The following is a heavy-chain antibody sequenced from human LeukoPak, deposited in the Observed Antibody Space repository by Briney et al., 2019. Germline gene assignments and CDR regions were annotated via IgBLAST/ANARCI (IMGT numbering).Heavy chain of an antibody. Sequence: SETLSFTCTVSGGSISSGGYYWSWIRQHPGKGLEWIGYIYYSGSTYYNPSLKSRVTISVDTSKNQFSLKLSSVTAADTAVYYCARVRRGYSYGTFNYWGQGTLVIVSS. CDR1: GGSISSGGYY. J-gene: IGHJ4*02. D-gene: IGHD5-18*01. CDR2: IYYSGST. CDR3: ARVRRGYSYGTFNY. V-gene: IGHV4-31*03.